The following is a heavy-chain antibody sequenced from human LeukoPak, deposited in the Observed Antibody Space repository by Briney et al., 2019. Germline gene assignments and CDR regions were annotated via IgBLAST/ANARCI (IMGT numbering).Heavy chain of an antibody. V-gene: IGHV1-69*02. D-gene: IGHD2-2*01. CDR3: ASPRALYCSSTSCQTANGAFDI. Sequence: ASVKVSCKASGGTFSSYTVSWVRQAPGQGLEWMGRIIPILGIANYAQKFQGRVTITADKSTSTAYMELSSLRSEDTAVYYCASPRALYCSSTSCQTANGAFDIWGQGTMVTVSS. CDR1: GGTFSSYT. J-gene: IGHJ3*02. CDR2: IIPILGIA.